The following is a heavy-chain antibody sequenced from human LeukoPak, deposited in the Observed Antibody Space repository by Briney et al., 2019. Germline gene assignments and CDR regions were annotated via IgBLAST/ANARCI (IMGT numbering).Heavy chain of an antibody. D-gene: IGHD3-22*01. CDR1: GYSIRSQNY. V-gene: IGHV4-4*07. Sequence: SETLSLTCAVSGYSIRSQNYWSWIRQPAGKGLEWIGRIYTSGSTNYNPSLKSRVTMSVDTSKNQFSLKLSSVTAADTAVYYCARDRDSSGYYYVRAFDIWGQGTMVTVSS. CDR2: IYTSGST. CDR3: ARDRDSSGYYYVRAFDI. J-gene: IGHJ3*02.